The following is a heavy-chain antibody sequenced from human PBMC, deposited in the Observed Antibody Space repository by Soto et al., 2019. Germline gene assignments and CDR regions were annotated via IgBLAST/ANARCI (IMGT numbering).Heavy chain of an antibody. J-gene: IGHJ4*02. CDR1: GYTFTAYG. D-gene: IGHD2-2*01. CDR3: ARDRSSENYLKWIEY. CDR2: ISPNNGNT. Sequence: QVHLVQSGGEVKKPGASVKVSCKASGYTFTAYGISWVRQAPGQGLEWIGWISPNNGNTKSALKFQGRVTMTTDTSTDTAYLELRSLRADDTAVYYCARDRSSENYLKWIEYWGQGALVTVSS. V-gene: IGHV1-18*01.